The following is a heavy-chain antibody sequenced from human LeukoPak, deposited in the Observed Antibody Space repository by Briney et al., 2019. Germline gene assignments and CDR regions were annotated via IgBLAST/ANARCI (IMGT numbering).Heavy chain of an antibody. Sequence: TGGSLRLSCAASGFTFSSYWLSWVRQAPGKGLEWVANIKEDGSNQYYMDSVKGRFTISRDSAKNSLYLEMNSLRAADTAVYYCARTFSGWYVESWGQGDLVTVSS. V-gene: IGHV3-7*01. J-gene: IGHJ4*02. CDR3: ARTFSGWYVES. CDR2: IKEDGSNQ. D-gene: IGHD6-19*01. CDR1: GFTFSSYW.